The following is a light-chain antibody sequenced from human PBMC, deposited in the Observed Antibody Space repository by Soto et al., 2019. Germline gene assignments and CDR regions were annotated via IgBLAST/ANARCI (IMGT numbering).Light chain of an antibody. J-gene: IGKJ4*01. CDR2: DAS. Sequence: EVVLTQSPVTLALSPGERATLSCRASQNVDIYFAWYHQRHGQAPRLLIYDASNRATGIPARFSGSGSGTDFTLTISSLEPEDFAVYYCQQRRDWPPLTFGGGTKVEIK. V-gene: IGKV3-11*01. CDR1: QNVDIY. CDR3: QQRRDWPPLT.